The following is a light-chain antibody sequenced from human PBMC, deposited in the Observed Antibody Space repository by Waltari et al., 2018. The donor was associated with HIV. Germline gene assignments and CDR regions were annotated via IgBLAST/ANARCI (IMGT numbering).Light chain of an antibody. J-gene: IGKJ3*01. V-gene: IGKV1-39*01. CDR1: QAISTY. CDR2: SAS. CDR3: QQSYESPFN. Sequence: DIQLTQSPSSQSASLGDRVFITCRAIQAISTYLNWYQQKAGKAPVLLVYSASTLQSGAPSRFRGSGSGRDFTLSISGLQPEDFATYFCQQSYESPFNFGPGTK.